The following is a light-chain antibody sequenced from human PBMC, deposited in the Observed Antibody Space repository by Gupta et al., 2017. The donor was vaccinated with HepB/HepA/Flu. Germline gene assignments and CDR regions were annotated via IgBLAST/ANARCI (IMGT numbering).Light chain of an antibody. Sequence: QSALTQPASVSGSPGQSITISCTGTSSDIGRYNYVSWYQQHPGKAPNLMISDVSNRPSGVSNRFSGSKSGNAASLTISGLQAEDEANYYCSSYTDISASVVFGGGTKLTVL. CDR3: SSYTDISASVV. CDR1: SSDIGRYNY. V-gene: IGLV2-14*01. CDR2: DVS. J-gene: IGLJ2*01.